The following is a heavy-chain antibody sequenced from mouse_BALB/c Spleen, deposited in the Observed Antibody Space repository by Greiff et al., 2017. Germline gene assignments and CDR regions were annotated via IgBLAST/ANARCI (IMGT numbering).Heavy chain of an antibody. CDR3: TRSKDGNFAY. D-gene: IGHD2-1*01. J-gene: IGHJ3*01. CDR2: INPSNGGT. V-gene: IGHV1S81*02. Sequence: VQLQQSGAELVKPGASVKLSCKASGYTFTSYYMYWVKQRPGQGLEWIGEINPSNGGTNFNEKFKSKATLTVDKSSSTAYMQLSSLTSEDSAVYYCTRSKDGNFAYWGQGTLVTVSA. CDR1: GYTFTSYY.